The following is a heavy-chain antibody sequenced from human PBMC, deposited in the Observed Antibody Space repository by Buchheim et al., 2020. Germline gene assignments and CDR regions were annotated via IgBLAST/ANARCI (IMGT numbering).Heavy chain of an antibody. CDR2: VSNNGSA. D-gene: IGHD3-9*01. Sequence: QVQLQESGPGLVKPSETLSLTCTVSGGSISSYYWSWIRQPPGKGLEWIGFVSNNGSAKYNPSIESRVTISIDMSKNKLSLTLTSVTAADTAVYFCARDVGDVLTGFDHWGQGTL. CDR3: ARDVGDVLTGFDH. J-gene: IGHJ4*02. V-gene: IGHV4-59*01. CDR1: GGSISSYY.